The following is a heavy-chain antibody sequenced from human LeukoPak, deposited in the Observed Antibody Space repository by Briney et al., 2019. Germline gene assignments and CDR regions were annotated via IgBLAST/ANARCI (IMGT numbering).Heavy chain of an antibody. J-gene: IGHJ4*02. V-gene: IGHV4-34*01. Sequence: SETLSLTCAVYGGSFSGYYWSWIRQPPGKGLEWIGEINHSGSTNYNPSLKSRVTISVDPSKNQFSLKLSSVTAADTAVYYCARAPYYDFWSGYYFDYWGQGTLVTVSS. CDR1: GGSFSGYY. CDR3: ARAPYYDFWSGYYFDY. CDR2: INHSGST. D-gene: IGHD3-3*01.